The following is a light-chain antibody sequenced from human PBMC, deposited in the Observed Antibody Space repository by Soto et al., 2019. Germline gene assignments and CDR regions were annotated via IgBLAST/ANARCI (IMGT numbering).Light chain of an antibody. Sequence: EIVLTQSPATLSLSPGDRATLSCGASQTVGSTSLAWYQQKPGLAPRLLIYDASYRATGIPARFSGSGSGTDFTLTFSRLETEDFAVCYCQHYGGSAWTFGQGTKVEI. CDR2: DAS. J-gene: IGKJ1*01. CDR1: QTVGSTS. V-gene: IGKV3D-20*01. CDR3: QHYGGSAWT.